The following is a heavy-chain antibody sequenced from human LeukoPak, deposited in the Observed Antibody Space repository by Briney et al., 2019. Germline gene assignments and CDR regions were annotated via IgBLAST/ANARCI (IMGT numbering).Heavy chain of an antibody. D-gene: IGHD3-22*01. Sequence: PGGSLRLSCAASGFTFSSYGMHWVRQAPGKGLEWVAVISYDGSNKYYADSVKGRFTISRDNSKNTLYLQMNSLRAEDTAVYYCAKEDYDSSGYLRPWGQGTLVTVSS. V-gene: IGHV3-30*18. CDR1: GFTFSSYG. CDR2: ISYDGSNK. J-gene: IGHJ5*02. CDR3: AKEDYDSSGYLRP.